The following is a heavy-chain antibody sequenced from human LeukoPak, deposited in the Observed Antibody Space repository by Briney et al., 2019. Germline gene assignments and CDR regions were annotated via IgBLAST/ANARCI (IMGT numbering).Heavy chain of an antibody. CDR3: ARVGLSGGRAYFDY. Sequence: PGGSLRLSCAASGFTFSSYWVHWVRQAPGKGLVWVSRINSDGSSTSYADSVKGRFTISRDNAKNTLYLQMNSLRAEDTAVYYCARVGLSGGRAYFDYWGQGTLVTVSS. CDR1: GFTFSSYW. D-gene: IGHD2-15*01. CDR2: INSDGSST. V-gene: IGHV3-74*01. J-gene: IGHJ4*02.